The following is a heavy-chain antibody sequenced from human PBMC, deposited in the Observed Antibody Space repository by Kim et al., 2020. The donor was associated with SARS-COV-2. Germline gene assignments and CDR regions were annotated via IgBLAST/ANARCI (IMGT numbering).Heavy chain of an antibody. V-gene: IGHV3-13*01. D-gene: IGHD1-26*01. Sequence: YIGSLKGRFTISRENAKNSLYLQMNSLRAGDTVVYYCARGWHRREGYFDLWGRGTLVTVSS. CDR3: ARGWHRREGYFDL. J-gene: IGHJ2*01.